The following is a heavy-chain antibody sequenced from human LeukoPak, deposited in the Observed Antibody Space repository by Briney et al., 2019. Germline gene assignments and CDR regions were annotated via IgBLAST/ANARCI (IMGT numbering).Heavy chain of an antibody. CDR1: GGSISSGSYS. CDR2: IYTSGST. V-gene: IGHV4-61*02. CDR3: ARAPSSYYYDSSGHFDY. Sequence: SQTLSLTCTVSGGSISSGSYSWSWIRQPPGKGLEWIGRIYTSGSTNYNPSLKSRVTISVDTSKNHFSLKLSSVTAADTAVYYCARAPSSYYYDSSGHFDYWGQGTLVTVSS. J-gene: IGHJ4*02. D-gene: IGHD3-22*01.